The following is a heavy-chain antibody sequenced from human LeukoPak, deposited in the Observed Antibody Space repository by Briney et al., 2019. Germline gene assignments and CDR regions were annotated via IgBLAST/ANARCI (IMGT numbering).Heavy chain of an antibody. CDR1: GYTFTGYY. Sequence: ASVKVSCKASGYTFTGYYMHWVRQAPGQELEWMGWINPNSGGTNYAQKFQGRVTMTRDTSISTAYMELSRLRSDDTAVYYCAREGQLVGWFDPWGQGTLVTVPS. CDR3: AREGQLVGWFDP. CDR2: INPNSGGT. D-gene: IGHD6-13*01. V-gene: IGHV1-2*02. J-gene: IGHJ5*02.